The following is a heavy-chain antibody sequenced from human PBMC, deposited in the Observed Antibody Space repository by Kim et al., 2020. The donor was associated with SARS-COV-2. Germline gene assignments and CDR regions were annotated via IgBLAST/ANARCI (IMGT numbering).Heavy chain of an antibody. CDR2: ISSGADII. CDR1: GFVFSDYC. CDR3: VRDIIAPGCTEYFHH. Sequence: GGSLRLSCAASGFVFSDYCMSWIRQAPGKGLEWISYISSGADIIYYADSVKGRFAISRDNAGNSLYLQLNSLRAEDTAVYYCVRDIIAPGCTEYFHHWGQGTLVTVSS. V-gene: IGHV3-11*01. J-gene: IGHJ1*01. D-gene: IGHD6-13*01.